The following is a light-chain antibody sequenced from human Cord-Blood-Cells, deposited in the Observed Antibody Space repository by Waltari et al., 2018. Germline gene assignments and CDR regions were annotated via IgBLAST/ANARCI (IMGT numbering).Light chain of an antibody. CDR1: QSISSW. J-gene: IGKJ1*01. Sequence: DIQMTQSPSTLSASVGDRFTITCRASQSISSWLAWYQQKTGKATKLLIYKASSLESGVPSRFSGSGSGTEFTLTISSLQPDDFATYYCQQYNSYPWTFGQGTKVEIK. CDR3: QQYNSYPWT. CDR2: KAS. V-gene: IGKV1-5*03.